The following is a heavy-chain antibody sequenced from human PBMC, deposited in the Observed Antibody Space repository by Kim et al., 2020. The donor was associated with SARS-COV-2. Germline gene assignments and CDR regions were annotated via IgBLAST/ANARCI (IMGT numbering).Heavy chain of an antibody. CDR2: ISGSGGST. D-gene: IGHD3-22*01. Sequence: GGSLRPSCAASGFTFSSYAMSWVRQAPGKGLEWVSAISGSGGSTYYADSVKGRFTISRDNSKNTLYLQMNSLRAEDTAVYYCAKDYDSSGYYYDRDAFDIWGQGTMVTVSS. J-gene: IGHJ3*02. CDR1: GFTFSSYA. V-gene: IGHV3-23*01. CDR3: AKDYDSSGYYYDRDAFDI.